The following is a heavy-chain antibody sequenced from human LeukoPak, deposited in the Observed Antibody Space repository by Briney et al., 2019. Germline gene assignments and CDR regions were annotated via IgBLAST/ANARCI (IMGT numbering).Heavy chain of an antibody. CDR3: AIVRSSWSPPDNY. CDR1: GYTLTGYY. V-gene: IGHV1-8*02. J-gene: IGHJ4*02. CDR2: LNPITDNT. Sequence: ASVKVSCKASGYTLTGYYMHWVRQAPGQGLEWMGWLNPITDNTGYAQKFQGRVTMTRNTSISTAYMELSSLTSEDTAVYYCAIVRSSWSPPDNYWGQGTLVTVSS. D-gene: IGHD6-13*01.